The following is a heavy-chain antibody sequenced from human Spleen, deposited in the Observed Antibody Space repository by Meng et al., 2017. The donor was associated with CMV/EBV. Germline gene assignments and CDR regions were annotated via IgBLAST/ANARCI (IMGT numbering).Heavy chain of an antibody. CDR2: MHYSGNT. Sequence: SETLSLTCTVSGGSISSYYWNWIRQPPGKGLEWIGSMHYSGNTNYNPSLKSRVTISVDMSKNQFSLKMSSLTAADTAVYYCARNFLQGVPAGSWGQGTLVTVSS. J-gene: IGHJ4*02. CDR1: GGSISSYY. CDR3: ARNFLQGVPAGS. V-gene: IGHV4-59*01. D-gene: IGHD2-2*01.